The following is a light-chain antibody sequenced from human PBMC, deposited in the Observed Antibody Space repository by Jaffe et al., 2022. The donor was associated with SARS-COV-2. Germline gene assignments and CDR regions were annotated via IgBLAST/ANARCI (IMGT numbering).Light chain of an antibody. Sequence: QSVLTQPPSVSAAPGQKVTISCSGTSSNIGRNFVCWYRLRPGTAPELLIYESNKRPSGIPDRFSGSTSGTSATLGITGLQTGDEADYYCGTWDNSLSAGVFGGGTKLTVL. CDR1: SSNIGRNF. CDR3: GTWDNSLSAGV. V-gene: IGLV1-51*01. CDR2: ESN. J-gene: IGLJ3*02.